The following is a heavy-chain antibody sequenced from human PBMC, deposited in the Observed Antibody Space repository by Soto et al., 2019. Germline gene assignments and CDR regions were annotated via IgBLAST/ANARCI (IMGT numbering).Heavy chain of an antibody. V-gene: IGHV3-23*01. CDR3: ATISGRCLAAALDL. CDR1: TFIFTNYA. Sequence: PGGSLRLSCAASTFIFTNYAMSWVRQAPGEGLEWVSAISGSGGTTYYADSVKGRFSISRDNSKNTLYLHLSSLRAEDTAIYYFATISGRCLAAALDLWGQGTLVTVSS. CDR2: ISGSGGTT. D-gene: IGHD6-25*01. J-gene: IGHJ4*02.